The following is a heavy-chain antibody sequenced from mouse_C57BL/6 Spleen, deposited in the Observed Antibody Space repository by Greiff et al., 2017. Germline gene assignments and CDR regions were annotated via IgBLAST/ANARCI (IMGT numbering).Heavy chain of an antibody. CDR3: ARDDYSNSLDY. CDR2: ISDGGSYT. Sequence: EVKLMESGGGLVKPGGSLTLSCAASGFTFSSYAMSWVRQTPEKRLEWVATISDGGSYTYYPDNVKGRFTISRNNAKNNLYLHMSHLKSEDTAMYYCARDDYSNSLDYWGQGTTLTVSS. CDR1: GFTFSSYA. J-gene: IGHJ2*01. D-gene: IGHD2-5*01. V-gene: IGHV5-4*01.